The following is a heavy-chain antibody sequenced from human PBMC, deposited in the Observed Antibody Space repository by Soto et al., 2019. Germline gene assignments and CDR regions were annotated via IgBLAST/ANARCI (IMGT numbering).Heavy chain of an antibody. V-gene: IGHV3-21*01. CDR3: ARDRRRYD. J-gene: IGHJ4*02. D-gene: IGHD3-16*01. CDR2: ISSSSTFI. CDR1: GFTFSGYS. Sequence: GGSLRLSCAASGFTFSGYSMIWVRQAPGKGLEWVSSISSSSTFIYYADSVKGRFTISRDNAKKSVYLQMNSLRVEDTAVYYCARDRRRYDWGQGTLVTVSS.